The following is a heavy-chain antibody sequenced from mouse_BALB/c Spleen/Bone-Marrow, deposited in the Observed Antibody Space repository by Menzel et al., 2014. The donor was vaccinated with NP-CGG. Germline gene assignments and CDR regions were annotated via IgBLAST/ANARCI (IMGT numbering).Heavy chain of an antibody. CDR2: INPSNGRT. V-gene: IGHV1S81*02. J-gene: IGHJ2*01. D-gene: IGHD3-2*02. CDR1: GYTFTSYW. Sequence: VQLQQSGAELVKPGASVKLSCKASGYTFTSYWMHWVKQRPGQGLEWIGEINPSNGRTNYNEKFKGKATLTVDTSSSTAYVDLSSLTSEDSAVYYCARSGFDYWGQGTTLTVSS. CDR3: ARSGFDY.